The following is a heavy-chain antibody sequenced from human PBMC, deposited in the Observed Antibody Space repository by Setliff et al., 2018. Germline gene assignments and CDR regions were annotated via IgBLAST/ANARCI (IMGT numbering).Heavy chain of an antibody. Sequence: PGGSLRLSCAASGFTFGDFAMTWVRQAPGEGLEWVSGIGGRGISTYYADSVKGRFTISRDNSKNTVYLQMNSLRAEDTAVYYCAREDASGSARRFDPWGQGTLVTVSS. D-gene: IGHD3-10*01. V-gene: IGHV3-23*01. CDR3: AREDASGSARRFDP. CDR2: IGGRGIST. CDR1: GFTFGDFA. J-gene: IGHJ5*02.